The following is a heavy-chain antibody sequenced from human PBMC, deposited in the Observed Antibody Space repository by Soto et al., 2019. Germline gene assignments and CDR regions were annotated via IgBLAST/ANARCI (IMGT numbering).Heavy chain of an antibody. V-gene: IGHV3-13*01. CDR2: IGTAGDT. CDR3: ARGRLISLYYFDY. D-gene: IGHD2-15*01. Sequence: GGSLRLSCAASGFTFSNYDMHWVRQVTGKGLEWVLTIGTAGDTYYPGSVKGRFTISRENAKNSLYLQMNSLRAEDTAVYYCARGRLISLYYFDYWGQGTLVTVSS. J-gene: IGHJ4*02. CDR1: GFTFSNYD.